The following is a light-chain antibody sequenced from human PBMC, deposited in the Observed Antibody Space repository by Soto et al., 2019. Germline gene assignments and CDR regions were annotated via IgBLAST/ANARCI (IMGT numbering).Light chain of an antibody. CDR1: QNIDFF. CDR3: QQYHSFPLT. J-gene: IGKJ4*01. CDR2: GAS. Sequence: DIQMTESPSTLSASVGERGTITCRASQNIDFFLAWYQQKPGKAPKLLIYGASNLESGVPSTFSGSGSGTEFTLTISSLQPDDFATYFCQQYHSFPLTFGGGTKVDIK. V-gene: IGKV1-5*01.